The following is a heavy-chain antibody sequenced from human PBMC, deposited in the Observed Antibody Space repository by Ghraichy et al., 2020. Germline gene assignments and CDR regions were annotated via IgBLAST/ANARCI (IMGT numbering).Heavy chain of an antibody. V-gene: IGHV4-31*03. D-gene: IGHD6-6*01. CDR1: GGSISSGGYY. CDR2: IYNSGST. Sequence: SETLPLTCTVSGGSISSGGYYWSWIRQHPGKGLEWIGYIYNSGSTYYNPSLKSRVTISVDTSKNQFSLKLNSVTAADTAVYYCARASSSPRFDYWGQGTLVTVSS. J-gene: IGHJ4*02. CDR3: ARASSSPRFDY.